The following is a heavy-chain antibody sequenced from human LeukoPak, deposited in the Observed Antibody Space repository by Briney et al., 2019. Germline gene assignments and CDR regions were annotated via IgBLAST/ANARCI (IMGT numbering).Heavy chain of an antibody. V-gene: IGHV5-51*01. CDR2: IYPGDSDT. CDR1: GYSFTSYW. D-gene: IGHD3-10*01. Sequence: GESLKISCKGSGYSFTSYWIGWVRQMPGKGLEWMGIIYPGDSDTRYSPSFQGQVTISADKSISTAYLQWSSLKASDTAMYYCARQWGGYGSGSYYGYWGQGTLVTVSS. CDR3: ARQWGGYGSGSYYGY. J-gene: IGHJ4*02.